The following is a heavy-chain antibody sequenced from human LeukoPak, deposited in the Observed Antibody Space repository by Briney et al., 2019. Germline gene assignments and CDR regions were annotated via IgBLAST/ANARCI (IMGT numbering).Heavy chain of an antibody. D-gene: IGHD1-1*01. CDR3: AKANWVSNADAVW. J-gene: IGHJ4*02. V-gene: IGHV3-23*01. CDR2: IRGAGET. Sequence: GSLRLSCAASGFSFSNYAMSWVRQAPARGPEWVPSIRGAGETFYADSVKGRFTLSRDDSRNTVYLQLNNLRVEDTAIYYCAKANWVSNADAVWWGQGAQVTVSS. CDR1: GFSFSNYA.